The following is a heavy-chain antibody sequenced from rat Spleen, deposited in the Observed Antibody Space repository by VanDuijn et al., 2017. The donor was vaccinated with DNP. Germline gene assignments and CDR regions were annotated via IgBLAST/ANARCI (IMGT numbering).Heavy chain of an antibody. D-gene: IGHD1-2*01. V-gene: IGHV2-6*01. CDR1: GFSLTSYT. CDR3: TRDDTIAAIWY. CDR2: ISSGGST. J-gene: IGHJ2*01. Sequence: QVQLKESGPGLVQPSQTLSLTCTVSGFSLTSYTVSWVRQPPGKGLEWIATISSGGSTFYNSALKSRLTISRDTSKSQVFLRMNSLQTEDTAIYFCTRDDTIAAIWYWGQGVMVTVSS.